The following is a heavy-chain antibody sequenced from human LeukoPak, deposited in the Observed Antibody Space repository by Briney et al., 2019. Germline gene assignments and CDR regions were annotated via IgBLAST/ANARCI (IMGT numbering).Heavy chain of an antibody. J-gene: IGHJ4*02. D-gene: IGHD6-19*01. CDR3: AKDSRRTSGWYYFDY. CDR2: ITDSGDNT. V-gene: IGHV3-23*01. Sequence: PGGSLRLSCAASGFSFTNYAMSWVRQAPGKGLEWVSGITDSGDNTYYADSVKGRFSISRDNSKDTLYLQANSLRAEDTAVYYCAKDSRRTSGWYYFDYWGQGALVTVSS. CDR1: GFSFTNYA.